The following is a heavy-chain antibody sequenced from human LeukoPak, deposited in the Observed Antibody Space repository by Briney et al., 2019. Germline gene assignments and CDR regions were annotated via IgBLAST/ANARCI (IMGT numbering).Heavy chain of an antibody. Sequence: GGSLRLSCAASGLTFRSYAMHWVRQAPGKGLEWVAIIWSDGNNKYYADSVEGRFTISRDTSKNTLFLQMNSLRAEDTAVYYCARGQPGVAAAGNLDYWGQGTLVTVSS. CDR2: IWSDGNNK. D-gene: IGHD6-13*01. CDR3: ARGQPGVAAAGNLDY. V-gene: IGHV3-33*01. CDR1: GLTFRSYA. J-gene: IGHJ4*02.